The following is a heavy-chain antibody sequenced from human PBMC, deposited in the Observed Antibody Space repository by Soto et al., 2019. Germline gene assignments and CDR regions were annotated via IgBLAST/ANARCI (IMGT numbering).Heavy chain of an antibody. V-gene: IGHV1-18*01. CDR3: ARADFDFWSGYSPFDY. CDR1: GYTLTSYG. Sequence: QVQLVQSRAEVKKPGASVKVSCKASGYTLTSYGISWVRQAPGQGLEWVGGISPYNGNTNYAQKLQDRVTLTTDTSTSTAYMELRSLRPDDTAVYYCARADFDFWSGYSPFDYWGQGTLVTVSS. D-gene: IGHD3-3*01. CDR2: ISPYNGNT. J-gene: IGHJ4*02.